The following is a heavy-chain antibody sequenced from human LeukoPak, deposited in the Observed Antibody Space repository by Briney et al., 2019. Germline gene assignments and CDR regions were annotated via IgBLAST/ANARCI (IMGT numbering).Heavy chain of an antibody. D-gene: IGHD1-26*01. J-gene: IGHJ6*03. CDR3: AREWELRGAYYMDV. V-gene: IGHV3-74*01. CDR2: ISSDGGNT. Sequence: PGGSVRLSCAASGFTFSTYWMHWVRQAPGKGLVWVSRISSDGGNTLYADSVKGRFIISRDNINDTMYLQMDSLRGEDTAVYYCAREWELRGAYYMDVWGKGTTVTVFS. CDR1: GFTFSTYW.